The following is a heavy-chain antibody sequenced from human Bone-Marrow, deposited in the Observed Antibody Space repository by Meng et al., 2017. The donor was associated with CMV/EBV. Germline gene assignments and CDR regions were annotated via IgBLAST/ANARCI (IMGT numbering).Heavy chain of an antibody. D-gene: IGHD3-3*01. CDR3: ARSPRITIFGVVMHNYGMDV. Sequence: ASVKVSCKASGYTFTSYDIMWVRQATGQGLEWMGWMNPNSGNTGYAQKFQGRVTMTSNTSISTAYMELSSLRSEDTAVYYCARSPRITIFGVVMHNYGMDVWGQATTVTVSS. J-gene: IGHJ6*02. CDR2: MNPNSGNT. CDR1: GYTFTSYD. V-gene: IGHV1-8*01.